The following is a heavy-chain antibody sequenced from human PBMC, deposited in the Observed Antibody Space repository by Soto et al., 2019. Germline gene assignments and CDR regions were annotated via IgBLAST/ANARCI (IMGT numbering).Heavy chain of an antibody. CDR2: IKQDGSDK. CDR3: ARDADIVVVNNWFDP. V-gene: IGHV3-7*01. J-gene: IGHJ5*02. D-gene: IGHD2-2*01. CDR1: GFTFSSYW. Sequence: GGSLRLSCVVSGFTFSSYWMTWVRQAPGKGLEWVANIKQDGSDKYFVDSVKGRFAISRDNAKNSLFLQMNSLRAEDTAVYYCARDADIVVVNNWFDPWGQGTLVTVSS.